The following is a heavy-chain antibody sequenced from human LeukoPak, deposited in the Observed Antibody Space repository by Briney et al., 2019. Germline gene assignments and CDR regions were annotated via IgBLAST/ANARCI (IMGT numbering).Heavy chain of an antibody. CDR1: GYTFSGYW. J-gene: IGHJ4*02. D-gene: IGHD5-12*01. CDR2: INLADSNT. CDR3: ARRSGYYNFDF. Sequence: GESLKISCKTSGYTFSGYWVGWVRQVPGKGLEWMGIINLADSNTAYSSSFQGHVTISADKSINTAYLQWSSLKASDTAMYYCARRSGYYNFDFWGQGTLVTVSS. V-gene: IGHV5-51*01.